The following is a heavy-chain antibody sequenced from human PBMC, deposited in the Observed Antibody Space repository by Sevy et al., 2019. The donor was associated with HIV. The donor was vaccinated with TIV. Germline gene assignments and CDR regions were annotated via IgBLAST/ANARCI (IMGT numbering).Heavy chain of an antibody. V-gene: IGHV3-23*01. J-gene: IGHJ6*02. CDR3: AKGDRSFYGLDV. D-gene: IGHD3-22*01. CDR1: GFTFSPYA. Sequence: GGSPRLSCAASGFTFSPYAMSWVRQAPGKGLEWVSAISGSGGSTYNADSVEGRFTISRDNSKNTLYLEMNSLRVEDTAVYYCAKGDRSFYGLDVWGQGTTVTVSS. CDR2: ISGSGGST.